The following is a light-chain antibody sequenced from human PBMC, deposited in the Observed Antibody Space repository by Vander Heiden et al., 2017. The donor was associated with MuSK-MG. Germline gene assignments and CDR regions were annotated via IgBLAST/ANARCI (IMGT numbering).Light chain of an antibody. Sequence: DTVLTQSPATLSLSPGESATLSCRASQSVSTYLAWYQQKPGQPPRLLIYDASNRATGIPARFSGSGSETDFTLTISSLEPEDFAVYYCQQRSNWPPLTFGGGTKVEIK. V-gene: IGKV3-11*01. CDR1: QSVSTY. CDR2: DAS. CDR3: QQRSNWPPLT. J-gene: IGKJ4*01.